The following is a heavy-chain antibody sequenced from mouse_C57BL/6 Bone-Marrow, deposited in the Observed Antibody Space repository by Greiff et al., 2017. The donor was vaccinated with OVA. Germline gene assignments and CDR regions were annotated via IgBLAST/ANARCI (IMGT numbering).Heavy chain of an antibody. CDR1: GYTFTDYY. CDR2: INPYNGGT. V-gene: IGHV1-19*01. Sequence: VQLKQSGPVLVKPGASVKMSCKASGYTFTDYYMNWVKQSHGKSLEWIGVINPYNGGTSYNQKFKGKATLTVDKSSSTAYMELNSLTSEDSAVYYCAREGDWDIDYWGQGTTVTVSA. D-gene: IGHD4-1*01. CDR3: AREGDWDIDY. J-gene: IGHJ2*01.